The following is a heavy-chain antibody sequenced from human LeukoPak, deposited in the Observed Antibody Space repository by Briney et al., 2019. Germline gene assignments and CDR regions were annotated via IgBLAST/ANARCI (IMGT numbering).Heavy chain of an antibody. Sequence: PSETLSLTCTVSGGSISSNYWSWIRQPPGKGLEWIGYIYYSGSTNYNPSLKSRATISVDTSKNQFSLKVRSVTAADTAVYYCARLAHGAYVWGTNRLYFFDHWGQGTLVTVSS. CDR2: IYYSGST. CDR1: GGSISSNY. V-gene: IGHV4-59*01. J-gene: IGHJ4*02. CDR3: ARLAHGAYVWGTNRLYFFDH. D-gene: IGHD3-16*02.